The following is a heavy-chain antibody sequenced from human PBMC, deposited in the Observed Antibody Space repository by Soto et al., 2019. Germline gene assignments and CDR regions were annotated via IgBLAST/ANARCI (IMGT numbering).Heavy chain of an antibody. Sequence: GGSLRLSCAASGFTFSSYSMNWVRQAPGKGLEWVSYISSSSSTIYYADSVKGRFTISRDNAKNSLYLQMNSLRAEDTAVYYCARGGGGAARPRPKARVDMDVWGKGTTVTVSS. J-gene: IGHJ6*03. CDR2: ISSSSSTI. CDR3: ARGGGGAARPRPKARVDMDV. CDR1: GFTFSSYS. D-gene: IGHD6-6*01. V-gene: IGHV3-48*01.